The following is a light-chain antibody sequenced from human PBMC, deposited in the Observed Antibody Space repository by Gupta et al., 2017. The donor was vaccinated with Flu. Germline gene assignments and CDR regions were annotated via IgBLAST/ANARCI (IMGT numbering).Light chain of an antibody. CDR1: SGHSSYA. CDR3: QTGGTGIRWV. V-gene: IGLV4-69*01. CDR2: LNSDGSH. Sequence: QLVLTQSPSASASLGASVQLTCTLSSGHSSYAIAWHQQQPEKGPRYLMKLNSDGSHSKGDRIPDRFSGSSAGAERYLTISSLQSEDEADYYCQTGGTGIRWVFGGGTKLTVL. J-gene: IGLJ3*02.